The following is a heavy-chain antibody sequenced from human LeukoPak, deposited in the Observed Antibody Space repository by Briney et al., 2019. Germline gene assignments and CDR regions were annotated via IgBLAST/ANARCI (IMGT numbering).Heavy chain of an antibody. CDR1: GYSLTSYW. CDR3: ARSMRIAVAGTPDY. Sequence: GESLKISCKGSGYSLTSYWIGWVRQMPGRGLGWMGIVYAGDSDTRYSPSLQGQVTIAADKSISTAYLQWSSLKASDTAMYYCARSMRIAVAGTPDYWGQGTLVTVSS. V-gene: IGHV5-51*01. J-gene: IGHJ4*02. D-gene: IGHD6-19*01. CDR2: VYAGDSDT.